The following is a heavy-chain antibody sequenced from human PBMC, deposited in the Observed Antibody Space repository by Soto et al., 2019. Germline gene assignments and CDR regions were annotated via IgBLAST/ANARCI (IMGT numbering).Heavy chain of an antibody. CDR1: GGSFSGYY. CDR2: TNHSGST. J-gene: IGHJ4*02. D-gene: IGHD6-19*01. CDR3: ARGRAVAAIDY. V-gene: IGHV4-34*01. Sequence: SETLSLTCAVYGGSFSGYYWSWIRQPPGKGLEWIGETNHSGSTNYNPSLKSRVTISVDTSKNQFSLKLSSVTAADTAVYYCARGRAVAAIDYWGQGTLVTVSS.